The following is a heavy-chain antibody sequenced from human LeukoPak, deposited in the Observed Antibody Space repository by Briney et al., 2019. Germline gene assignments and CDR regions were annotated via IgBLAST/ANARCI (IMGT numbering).Heavy chain of an antibody. CDR3: ARDRVSGGRGYYFDY. Sequence: GGSLRLSCAASRFTFSSYAMHWVRQGPGKGLGGVGVISYDGSNKYYGDSVKGRFTIPRDNSKNTIYLQMNSLRTEDTAVYHCARDRVSGGRGYYFDYWGQGTLVTVSS. J-gene: IGHJ4*02. D-gene: IGHD2-15*01. CDR1: RFTFSSYA. V-gene: IGHV3-30-3*01. CDR2: ISYDGSNK.